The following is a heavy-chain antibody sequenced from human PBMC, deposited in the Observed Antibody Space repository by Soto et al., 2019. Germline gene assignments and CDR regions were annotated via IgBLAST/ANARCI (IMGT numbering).Heavy chain of an antibody. CDR2: TAYSVTT. J-gene: IGHJ6*02. V-gene: IGHV4-61*01. D-gene: IGHD3-3*01. CDR1: GGSVSSGSYY. CDR3: ARASTIFRVVEVGQPYNHAMDG. Sequence: QVQLQESGPGLVKPSETLSLTCTVSGGSVSSGSYYWTWIRQPPGKGLEWTGHTAYSVTTKYNPSMKSRVTISVDTSKNQGSLRLSSVTAADTAVYYCARASTIFRVVEVGQPYNHAMDGWGQGTTVTVS.